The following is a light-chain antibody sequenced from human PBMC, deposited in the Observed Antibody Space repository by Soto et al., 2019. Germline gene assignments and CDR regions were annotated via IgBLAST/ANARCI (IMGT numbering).Light chain of an antibody. CDR3: AAWYDSLNGYV. CDR2: NNS. Sequence: QSALTQPPSASGTPGQTVTISCSGGSSNIGTNAVNWYQQHPGTTPKLLIYNNSQRLAVVSDRFSGSESDTSASLAICGLQSGDEADYFCAAWYDSLNGYVFGPGTKGNAL. J-gene: IGLJ1*01. V-gene: IGLV1-44*01. CDR1: SSNIGTNA.